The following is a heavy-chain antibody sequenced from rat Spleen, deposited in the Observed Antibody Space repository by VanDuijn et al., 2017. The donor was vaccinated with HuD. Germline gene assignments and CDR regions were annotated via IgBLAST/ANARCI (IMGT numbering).Heavy chain of an antibody. J-gene: IGHJ2*01. V-gene: IGHV5-29*01. CDR1: GFTFSDYY. Sequence: EVQLVESDGGLVQPGRSLKLSCAASGFTFSDYYMAWVRQAPTKGLEWVATISYDVSSTYYRDSVKGRFTISRDNAKSTLYLQMDSLTSEDTATYYCARQVYGHYSYYFDYWGQGVMVTVSS. CDR2: ISYDVSST. D-gene: IGHD1-1*01. CDR3: ARQVYGHYSYYFDY.